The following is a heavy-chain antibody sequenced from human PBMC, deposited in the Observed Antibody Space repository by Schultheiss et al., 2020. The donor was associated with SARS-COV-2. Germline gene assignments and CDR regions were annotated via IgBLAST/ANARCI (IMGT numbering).Heavy chain of an antibody. V-gene: IGHV1-2*02. CDR1: GYTFTSYA. J-gene: IGHJ5*02. CDR3: ARCPNPEEGLGWFDP. D-gene: IGHD3-16*01. Sequence: ASVKVSCKASGYTFTSYAMHWVRQAPGQRLEWMGWINPNSGGTNYAQKFQGRVTMTRDTSISTAYMELSRLRSDDTAVYYCARCPNPEEGLGWFDPWGQGTLVTVSS. CDR2: INPNSGGT.